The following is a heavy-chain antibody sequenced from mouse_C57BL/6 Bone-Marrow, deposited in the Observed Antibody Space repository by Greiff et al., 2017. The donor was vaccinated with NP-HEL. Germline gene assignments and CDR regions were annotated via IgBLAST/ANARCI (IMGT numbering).Heavy chain of an antibody. Sequence: EVKLQESGPGLVKPSQSLSLTCSVTGYSITSGYYWNWIRQFPGNKLEWMGYISYDGSNNYNPSLKNRIPITRDTSKNQFFLKLNSVTTEDTATYYCARCSYYSNYPYAMDYWGQGTSVTVSS. CDR1: GYSITSGYY. V-gene: IGHV3-6*01. J-gene: IGHJ4*01. D-gene: IGHD2-5*01. CDR2: ISYDGSN. CDR3: ARCSYYSNYPYAMDY.